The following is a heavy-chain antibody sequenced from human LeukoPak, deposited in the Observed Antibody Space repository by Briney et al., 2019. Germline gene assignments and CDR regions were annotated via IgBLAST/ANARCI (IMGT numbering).Heavy chain of an antibody. D-gene: IGHD2-2*02. Sequence: PSETLSLTCAVYGGSFSGYYWSWIRQPPGKGLEWIGEINHSGSTNYNPSLKSRVTISVNTSKNQFSLKLSSVTAADTAVYYCARGHLDIVVVPAAIARGWFDPWGQGTLVTVSS. CDR3: ARGHLDIVVVPAAIARGWFDP. V-gene: IGHV4-34*01. CDR2: INHSGST. J-gene: IGHJ5*02. CDR1: GGSFSGYY.